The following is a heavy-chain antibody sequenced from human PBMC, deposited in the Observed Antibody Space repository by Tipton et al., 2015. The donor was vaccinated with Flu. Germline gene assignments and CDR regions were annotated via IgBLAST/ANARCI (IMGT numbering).Heavy chain of an antibody. D-gene: IGHD3-22*01. J-gene: IGHJ3*02. CDR3: ARDRQITMIGRDAFDI. Sequence: TLSLTCAVYGGSFSGYYWSWIRQPPGKGLEWIGRIYTSGSTNYNPSLKSRVTMSVDTSKNQFSLKLSSVTAADTAVYYCARDRQITMIGRDAFDIWGQGTMVTVSS. CDR1: GGSFSGYY. V-gene: IGHV4-59*10. CDR2: IYTSGST.